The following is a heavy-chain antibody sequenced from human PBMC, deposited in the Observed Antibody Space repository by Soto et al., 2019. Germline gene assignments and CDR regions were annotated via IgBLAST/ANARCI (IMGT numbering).Heavy chain of an antibody. CDR1: GFTFSSYS. Sequence: GGSLRLSCAASGFTFSSYSMNWVRQAPGKGLEWVSYISSSSSTIYYADSVKGRFTISRDNAKNSLYQQMNSLRAEDTAVYYCTRGEITMVRGDSGDYWGQGTLVTVSS. CDR2: ISSSSSTI. V-gene: IGHV3-48*01. CDR3: TRGEITMVRGDSGDY. J-gene: IGHJ4*02. D-gene: IGHD3-10*01.